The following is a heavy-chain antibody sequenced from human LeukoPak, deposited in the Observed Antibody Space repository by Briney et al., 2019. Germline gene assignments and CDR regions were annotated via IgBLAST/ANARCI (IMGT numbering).Heavy chain of an antibody. V-gene: IGHV3-23*01. CDR1: GFTFSTYA. CDR3: AKATRAYCGGDCDFDY. Sequence: GGSLRLSCAASGFTFSTYAMSWVRQAPGKGLEWVSVISGSGGSTYYADSVKGRFTISRDNSKNTLYLQMNSLRAEDTAVYYCAKATRAYCGGDCDFDYWGQGTLVTVSS. CDR2: ISGSGGST. J-gene: IGHJ4*02. D-gene: IGHD2-21*02.